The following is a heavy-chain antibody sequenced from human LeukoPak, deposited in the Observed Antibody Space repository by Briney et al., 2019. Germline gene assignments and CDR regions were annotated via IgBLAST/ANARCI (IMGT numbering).Heavy chain of an antibody. J-gene: IGHJ6*04. CDR3: AELGITMIGGV. D-gene: IGHD3-10*02. CDR1: GFTFSSYE. CDR2: ISSSSSTI. Sequence: PGGSLRLSCAASGFTFSSYEFHWVRQAPGKGLEWVSYISSSSSTIYYADSVKGRFTISRDNAKNSLYLQMNSLRAEDTAVYYCAELGITMIGGVWGKGTTVTISS. V-gene: IGHV3-48*03.